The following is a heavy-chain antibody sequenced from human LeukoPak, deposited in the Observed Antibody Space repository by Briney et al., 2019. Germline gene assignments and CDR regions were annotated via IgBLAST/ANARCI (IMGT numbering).Heavy chain of an antibody. CDR3: AKVTGSGI. CDR2: ISDRGFTT. CDR1: GFTFSSDA. V-gene: IGHV3-23*01. D-gene: IGHD3-10*01. Sequence: PGGSLRLSCAASGFTFSSDAMSWVRQAPGKGLEWVSGISDRGFTTYYADSVKGRFTISRDNSKNTLYLQMNSLRAEDTAVYYCAKVTGSGIWGQGTLVIVSS. J-gene: IGHJ4*02.